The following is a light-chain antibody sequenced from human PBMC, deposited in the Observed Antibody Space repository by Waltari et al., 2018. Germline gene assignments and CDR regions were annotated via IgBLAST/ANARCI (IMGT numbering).Light chain of an antibody. V-gene: IGLV1-51*02. CDR1: SFNIGKNH. J-gene: IGLJ1*01. CDR3: GVWDSSLKAYV. CDR2: GTD. Sequence: QSVVTQPPSVSAAPGQKGTISCSGSSFNIGKNHVSWYKQHPGTDPKLLIYGTDKRPPVIPDRCSGPKSVTSATLGVTGLQSGDEADYYCGVWDSSLKAYVFGPGTSVAVL.